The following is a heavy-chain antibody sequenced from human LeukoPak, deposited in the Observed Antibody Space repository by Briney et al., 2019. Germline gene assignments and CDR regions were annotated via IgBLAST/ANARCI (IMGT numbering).Heavy chain of an antibody. Sequence: PGGSLRLSCAASGFTFSDYWMTWVRQAPGKGLEWVANIKPDGSEKYYVDSVKGRFTISRDNSKNTLYLQMNSLRAEDTAVYYCAKIDGWGQGTLVTVSS. CDR3: AKIDG. J-gene: IGHJ4*02. CDR2: IKPDGSEK. CDR1: GFTFSDYW. V-gene: IGHV3-7*03. D-gene: IGHD2/OR15-2a*01.